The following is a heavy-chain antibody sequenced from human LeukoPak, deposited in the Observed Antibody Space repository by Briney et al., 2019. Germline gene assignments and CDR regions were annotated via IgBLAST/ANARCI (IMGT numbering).Heavy chain of an antibody. J-gene: IGHJ4*02. CDR1: GFALDDFA. Sequence: SGGSLRLSCTTPGFALDDFAMSWVRQPARKGLERVGFIRRRAYGGAAEYAASVKGRFIISRDDSKGIAYLQMNSLKTEDTAVYYCSRNGLVDFDYWGQGSRVIVSP. CDR3: SRNGLVDFDY. V-gene: IGHV3-49*04. CDR2: IRRRAYGGAA.